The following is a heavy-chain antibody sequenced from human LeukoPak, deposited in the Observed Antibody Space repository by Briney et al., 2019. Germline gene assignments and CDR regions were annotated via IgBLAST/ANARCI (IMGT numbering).Heavy chain of an antibody. J-gene: IGHJ4*02. CDR3: ARDRAAAGHDSFDY. Sequence: GGSLRLSCAASGFTFSSHAMHWVRQAPGKGLEWVSAISSSSSYIYYADSVKGRFTISRDNAKNSLYLQMNSLRAEDTAVYYCARDRAAAGHDSFDYWGQGTLVTVPS. CDR2: ISSSSSYI. CDR1: GFTFSSHA. V-gene: IGHV3-21*01. D-gene: IGHD6-13*01.